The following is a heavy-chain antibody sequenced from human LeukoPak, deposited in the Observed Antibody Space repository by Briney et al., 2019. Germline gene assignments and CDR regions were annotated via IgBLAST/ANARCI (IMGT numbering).Heavy chain of an antibody. CDR3: ARSDSYFDY. CDR1: GFTFSSYS. J-gene: IGHJ4*02. CDR2: ISSSSGDI. D-gene: IGHD3/OR15-3a*01. V-gene: IGHV3-21*01. Sequence: PGGSLRLSCAASGFTFSSYSMNWVRQAPGKGLEWVSSISSSSGDIYYADSVKGRFTISRDNAKNSLYLQMNSLRAEDTAVYYCARSDSYFDYWGQGTLVTVSS.